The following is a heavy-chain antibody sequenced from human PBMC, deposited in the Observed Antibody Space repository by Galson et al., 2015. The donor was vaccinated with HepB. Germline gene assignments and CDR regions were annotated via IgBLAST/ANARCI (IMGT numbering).Heavy chain of an antibody. J-gene: IGHJ1*01. CDR1: GYSFTSYW. D-gene: IGHD1-7*01. CDR2: IYPGDSDT. Sequence: QSGAEVKKPGESLKISCKGSGYSFTSYWIGWVRQMPGKGLEWMGIIYPGDSDTRYSPSFQGQVTISADKSISTAYLQWSSLKASDTAMYYCARLQFDWNYFWPRYFQHWGQGTLVTVSS. CDR3: ARLQFDWNYFWPRYFQH. V-gene: IGHV5-51*03.